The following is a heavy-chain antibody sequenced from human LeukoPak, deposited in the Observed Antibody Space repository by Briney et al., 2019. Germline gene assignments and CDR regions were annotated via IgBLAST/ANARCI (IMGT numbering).Heavy chain of an antibody. D-gene: IGHD3-22*01. CDR3: AREYHYYDTRGYYYFDY. CDR2: IYYSGST. CDR1: RGSISSYY. V-gene: IGHV4-59*01. J-gene: IGHJ4*02. Sequence: PSETLSLTCTVSRGSISSYYWSWIRQPPGKGLEWIGYIYYSGSTDYNPSLKSRVTISLDTSKNQFSLKLSSVTAADTAVYYCAREYHYYDTRGYYYFDYWGQGTLVTVSS.